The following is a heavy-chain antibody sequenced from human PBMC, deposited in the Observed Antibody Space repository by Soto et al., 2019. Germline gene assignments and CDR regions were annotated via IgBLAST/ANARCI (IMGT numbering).Heavy chain of an antibody. CDR1: GITFSTYP. V-gene: IGHV3-23*01. D-gene: IGHD4-4*01. CDR2: ISGSGIST. Sequence: PGGSLRLSCAASGITFSTYPMNWVRQAPGKGLEWVSGISGSGISTYYADSVKGRFTISRDNSKNTVFLQMNSLRAEDTAVYYCAKPPVITASYYYYDMDVWGQGTTVTVSS. CDR3: AKPPVITASYYYYDMDV. J-gene: IGHJ6*02.